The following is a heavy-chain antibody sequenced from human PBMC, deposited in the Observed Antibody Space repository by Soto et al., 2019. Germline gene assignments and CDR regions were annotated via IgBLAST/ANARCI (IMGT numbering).Heavy chain of an antibody. D-gene: IGHD3-3*01. Sequence: QLQLQESGPGLVKPSETLSLTCTVSGGSISSSSYYWGWIRQPPGKGLEWIGSIYYSGSTYYNPSLKSRVTISVDTSKNQFSLKLSSVTAADTAVYYCARLSIFGIYYFDYWGQGTPVTVSS. J-gene: IGHJ4*02. V-gene: IGHV4-39*01. CDR2: IYYSGST. CDR3: ARLSIFGIYYFDY. CDR1: GGSISSSSYY.